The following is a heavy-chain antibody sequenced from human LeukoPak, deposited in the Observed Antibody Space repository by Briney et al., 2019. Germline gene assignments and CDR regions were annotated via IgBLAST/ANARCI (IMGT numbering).Heavy chain of an antibody. CDR3: ARDYYDSSGYYYEDWFDP. CDR2: IYYSGST. V-gene: IGHV4-59*01. CDR1: GGSISSYY. Sequence: SETLSLTCTVSGGSISSYYWSWIRQPPGKGLEWIGYIYYSGSTNYNPSLKSRVTISVDTSKNQFSLRLSSVTAADTAVYYCARDYYDSSGYYYEDWFDPWGQGTLVTVST. D-gene: IGHD3-22*01. J-gene: IGHJ5*02.